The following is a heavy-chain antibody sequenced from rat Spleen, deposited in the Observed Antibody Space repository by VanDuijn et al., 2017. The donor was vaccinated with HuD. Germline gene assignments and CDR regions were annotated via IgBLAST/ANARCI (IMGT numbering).Heavy chain of an antibody. CDR2: ISSGGGGT. J-gene: IGHJ2*01. D-gene: IGHD1-9*01. V-gene: IGHV5-25*01. CDR3: VRHGYTRYYFDY. Sequence: EVQLVESGGGLVQPGRALKLSCTASGFTFSTFPMVWLRQAPKKGLEWVASISSGGGGTYYAESVEGRFTISRDNVKSTLYLQMDSLRSEDTASHYCVRHGYTRYYFDYWGQGVMVTVSS. CDR1: GFTFSTFP.